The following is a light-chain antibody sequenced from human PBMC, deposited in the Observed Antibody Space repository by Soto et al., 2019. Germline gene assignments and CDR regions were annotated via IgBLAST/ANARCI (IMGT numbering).Light chain of an antibody. J-gene: IGLJ2*01. CDR3: QSYDSSLSGVV. CDR1: SSNIGASYD. CDR2: GNN. V-gene: IGLV1-40*01. Sequence: QSILTQPPSVSGAPGQRVTISCSGSSSNIGASYDVHWYKQLPGTAPKVLIYGNNKRPSGVPDRFSGSKSGTSASLAITGLQAEDEADYYCQSYDSSLSGVVFGGGTKLTVL.